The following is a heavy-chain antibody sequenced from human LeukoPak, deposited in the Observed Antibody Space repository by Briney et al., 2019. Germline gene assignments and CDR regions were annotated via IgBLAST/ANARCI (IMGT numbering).Heavy chain of an antibody. D-gene: IGHD2-2*01. J-gene: IGHJ4*02. V-gene: IGHV3-53*01. CDR1: GFTFSSYG. CDR2: IYSGGST. Sequence: GGSLRLSCAASGFTFSSYGMHWVRQAPGKGLEWVSVIYSGGSTYYADSVKGRFTISRDNSKNTLYLQMNSLRAEDTAVYYCARDSPRCSSTSCYWDYWGQGTLVTVSS. CDR3: ARDSPRCSSTSCYWDY.